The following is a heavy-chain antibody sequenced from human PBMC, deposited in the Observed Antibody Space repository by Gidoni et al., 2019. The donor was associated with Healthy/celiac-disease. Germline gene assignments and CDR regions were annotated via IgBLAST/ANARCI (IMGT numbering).Heavy chain of an antibody. CDR2: INPNSGGT. D-gene: IGHD3-10*01. Sequence: QVQLVQSGAEVKKPGASVKVSCKASGYTFTGYYMHWVRQAPGQGLEWMGWINPNSGGTNYAQKFQGRVTMTRDTSISTAYMELSRLRSDDTAVYYCAKGHEGYYGSGSRDFDYWGQGTLVTVSS. CDR1: GYTFTGYY. V-gene: IGHV1-2*02. CDR3: AKGHEGYYGSGSRDFDY. J-gene: IGHJ4*02.